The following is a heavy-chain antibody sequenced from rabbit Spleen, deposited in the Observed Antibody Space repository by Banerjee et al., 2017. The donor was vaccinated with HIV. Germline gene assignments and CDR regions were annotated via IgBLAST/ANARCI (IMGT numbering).Heavy chain of an antibody. CDR3: ARDTSSSFSSYGMDL. D-gene: IGHD1-1*01. CDR1: GIDFSSYYY. CDR2: IDIGSSGFT. Sequence: QQQLEESGGGLVKPGGTLTLTCKASGIDFSSYYYMCWVRQAPGKGLEWIACIDIGSSGFTYFATWAKGRFTCSKTSSTTVTLQMTRLTAADTATYFCARDTSSSFSSYGMDLWGPGTLVTVS. V-gene: IGHV1S45*01. J-gene: IGHJ6*01.